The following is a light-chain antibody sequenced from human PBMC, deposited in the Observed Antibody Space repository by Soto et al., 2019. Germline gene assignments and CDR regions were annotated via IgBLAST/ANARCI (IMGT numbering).Light chain of an antibody. Sequence: QSVLTQPASVSGSPEQSITISCTGTSSDVGGYQYVSWYQQYPGKAPKLVIYEVSNRPSGVSIRFSGSKSGDTASLTISGLQAEDEADYYCCSYTLRSTLVFGGGTKVTVL. J-gene: IGLJ2*01. V-gene: IGLV2-14*01. CDR1: SSDVGGYQY. CDR2: EVS. CDR3: CSYTLRSTLV.